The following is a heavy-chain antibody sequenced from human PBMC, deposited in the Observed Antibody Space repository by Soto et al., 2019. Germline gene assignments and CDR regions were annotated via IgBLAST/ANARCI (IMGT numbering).Heavy chain of an antibody. CDR1: GFTFSSYE. CDR3: ARDLRIAVAGRGFDY. V-gene: IGHV3-48*03. D-gene: IGHD6-19*01. J-gene: IGHJ4*02. Sequence: PWWALRLSFAPSGFTFSSYEMNWVRQAPGKGLEWVSYISSSGSTIYYADSVKGRFTISRDNAKNSLYLQMNSLRAEDTAVYYCARDLRIAVAGRGFDYWGQGTLVTVSS. CDR2: ISSSGSTI.